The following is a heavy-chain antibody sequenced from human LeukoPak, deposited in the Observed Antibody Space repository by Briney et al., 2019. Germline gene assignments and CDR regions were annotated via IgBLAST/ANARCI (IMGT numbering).Heavy chain of an antibody. CDR3: ARTDDFWSLPNAFDI. CDR1: GYSFTSYW. V-gene: IGHV5-51*01. J-gene: IGHJ3*02. D-gene: IGHD3-3*01. CDR2: IYPGDSDT. Sequence: GESLKISCKGSGYSFTSYWIGWVRQMPGKGLEWMGIIYPGDSDTRYSPSFQGQVTISADKSISTAYLQWSSLKASDTAMYYCARTDDFWSLPNAFDIWGQGTTVTVSS.